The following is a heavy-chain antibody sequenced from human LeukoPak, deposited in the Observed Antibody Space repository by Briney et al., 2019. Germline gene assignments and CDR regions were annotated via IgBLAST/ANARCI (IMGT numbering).Heavy chain of an antibody. CDR3: ARDRSGSNRWFDP. D-gene: IGHD2-15*01. J-gene: IGHJ5*02. Sequence: GGSLRLSCAASGFTFSSYGIHWVRQAPGKGLEWVAFIRYDGSNTYYADSVKGRFTFSRDNSMNTLYLQMNSLRSEDTAVYYCARDRSGSNRWFDPWGQGTLVTVSS. V-gene: IGHV3-30*02. CDR1: GFTFSSYG. CDR2: IRYDGSNT.